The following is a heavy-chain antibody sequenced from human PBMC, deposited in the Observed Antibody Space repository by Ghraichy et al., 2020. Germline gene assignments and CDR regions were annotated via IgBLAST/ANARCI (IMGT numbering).Heavy chain of an antibody. Sequence: GGSLRLSCAASGFTFSSYSMNWVRQAPGKGLEWVSSISSSSSYIYYADSVKGRFTISRDNAKNSLYLQMNSLRAEDTAVYYCARDSTYYYDSSGYYYFDYWGQGTLVTVSS. CDR3: ARDSTYYYDSSGYYYFDY. D-gene: IGHD3-22*01. CDR2: ISSSSSYI. J-gene: IGHJ4*02. V-gene: IGHV3-21*01. CDR1: GFTFSSYS.